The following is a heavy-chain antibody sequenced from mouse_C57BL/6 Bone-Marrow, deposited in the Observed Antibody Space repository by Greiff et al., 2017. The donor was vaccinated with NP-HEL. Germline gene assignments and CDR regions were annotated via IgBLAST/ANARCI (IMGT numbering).Heavy chain of an antibody. CDR2: VRSKSNNYAT. CDR1: GFSFNTYA. CDR3: VRHNYDSSYGWYFDV. D-gene: IGHD1-1*01. J-gene: IGHJ1*03. Sequence: GGGLVQPNGSLKLSCAASGFSFNTYAMHWVRQAPGKGLEWAARVRSKSNNYATYYADSVKDRFTSSRDDSESMLYLQMNNLKTEDTAIYYCVRHNYDSSYGWYFDVWGTGTTVTVST. V-gene: IGHV10-1*01.